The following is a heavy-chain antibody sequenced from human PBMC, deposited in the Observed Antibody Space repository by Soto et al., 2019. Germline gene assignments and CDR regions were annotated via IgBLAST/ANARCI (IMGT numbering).Heavy chain of an antibody. CDR3: SRGDGRGSSGFYSYYGMDV. CDR1: GFTFTNYF. D-gene: IGHD6-25*01. V-gene: IGHV1-46*01. CDR2: ISPYDGST. J-gene: IGHJ6*02. Sequence: ASVKGSCKTSGFTFTNYFFHWALQDPPQDIEWIGIISPYDGSTNYVQRLQGRVTMTSDTSTSTVYMKLSSLRSEDTAVYYCSRGDGRGSSGFYSYYGMDVWGHGTTVTVSS.